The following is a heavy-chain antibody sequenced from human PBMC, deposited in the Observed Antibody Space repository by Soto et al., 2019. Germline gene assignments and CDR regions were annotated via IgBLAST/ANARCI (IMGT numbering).Heavy chain of an antibody. V-gene: IGHV3-30*18. D-gene: IGHD6-19*01. CDR3: AKCGIAVAPYYYGMDV. CDR1: GFTFSSYG. J-gene: IGHJ6*02. CDR2: ISYDGSNK. Sequence: WGSLRLSCAASGFTFSSYGMHWVRQAPGKGLEWVAVISYDGSNKYYAVSVKGRFTISRDNSKNTLYLQMNSLRAEDTAVYYCAKCGIAVAPYYYGMDVWGQGTTVTVSS.